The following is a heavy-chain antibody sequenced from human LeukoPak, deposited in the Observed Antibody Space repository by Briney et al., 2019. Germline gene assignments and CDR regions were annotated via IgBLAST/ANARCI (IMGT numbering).Heavy chain of an antibody. J-gene: IGHJ4*02. V-gene: IGHV3-23*01. CDR1: GFTFSSYA. D-gene: IGHD3-22*01. CDR2: ISGSGGST. CDR3: ARDTLSGYYYRPFDY. Sequence: QPGGSLRLSCAASGFTFSSYAMSWVRQAPGRGLEWVSAISGSGGSTYYADSVKGRLTISRDNSKNTLYLQMNSLRAEDTAVYYCARDTLSGYYYRPFDYWGQGTLVTVSS.